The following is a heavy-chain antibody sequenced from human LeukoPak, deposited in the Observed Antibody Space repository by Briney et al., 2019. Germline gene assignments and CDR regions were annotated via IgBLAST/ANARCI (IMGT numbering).Heavy chain of an antibody. V-gene: IGHV3-48*03. CDR1: GFTFSSYE. CDR2: ISSSGSTI. Sequence: PGGSLRPSCAASGFTFSSYEMNWVRQAPGKGLEWVSYISSSGSTIYYADSVKGRFTISRDNAKNSLYLQMNSLRAEDTAVYYCARAPPSIAAAGTGEYFDYWGQGTLVTVSS. D-gene: IGHD6-13*01. J-gene: IGHJ4*02. CDR3: ARAPPSIAAAGTGEYFDY.